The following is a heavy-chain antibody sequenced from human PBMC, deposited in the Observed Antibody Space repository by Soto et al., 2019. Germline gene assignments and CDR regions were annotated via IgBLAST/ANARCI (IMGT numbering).Heavy chain of an antibody. CDR1: GFTFSSYA. V-gene: IGHV3-23*01. D-gene: IGHD3-22*01. J-gene: IGHJ4*02. CDR3: AKDPRKLSYYYDSSGYY. CDR2: ISGSGGST. Sequence: EVQLLESGGGLVQPGGSLRLSCAASGFTFSSYAMSWVRQAPGKGLEWVSAISGSGGSTYYADSVKGRFTISRDNSKNTLYLQMNSLRAEDTAVYYCAKDPRKLSYYYDSSGYYWGQGTLVTVSS.